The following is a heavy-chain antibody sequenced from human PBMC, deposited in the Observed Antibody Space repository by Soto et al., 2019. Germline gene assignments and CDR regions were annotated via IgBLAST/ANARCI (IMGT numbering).Heavy chain of an antibody. CDR3: ARRYYDFWRRHNYFDY. J-gene: IGHJ4*02. Sequence: SGPTLVNPTETLRLTCTVSGFSRSNARMGVSWIRQPPGKALEWLAHIFSNDEKSYSTSLKSRLTISKDTSKSQVVLTMTNMEPVDTATYYCARRYYDFWRRHNYFDYWGQGTLVTVAS. V-gene: IGHV2-26*01. CDR2: IFSNDEK. CDR1: GFSRSNARMG. D-gene: IGHD3-3*01.